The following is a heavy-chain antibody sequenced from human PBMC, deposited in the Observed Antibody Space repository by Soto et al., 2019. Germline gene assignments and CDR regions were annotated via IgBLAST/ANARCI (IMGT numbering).Heavy chain of an antibody. Sequence: SETLSLTCAVYGGSFSGYYWSWIRQPPGKGLEWIGEINHSGSTNYNPSLKSRVTISVDTSKNQFSLKLSSVTAADTAVYYCARTMVRGVSNYYYYYGMDVWGQGTTVTVSS. D-gene: IGHD3-10*01. CDR1: GGSFSGYY. V-gene: IGHV4-34*01. CDR2: INHSGST. J-gene: IGHJ6*02. CDR3: ARTMVRGVSNYYYYYGMDV.